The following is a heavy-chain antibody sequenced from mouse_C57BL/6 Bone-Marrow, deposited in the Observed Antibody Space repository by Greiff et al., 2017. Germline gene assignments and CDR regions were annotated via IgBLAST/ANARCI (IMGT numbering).Heavy chain of an antibody. CDR2: IDPNRGGT. CDR3: AREGYSNFHVDYFDY. D-gene: IGHD2-5*01. J-gene: IGHJ2*01. Sequence: QVQLQQSGAELVKPGASVKLSCKASGYTFTSYWMHWVKQRPGRGLEWIGRIDPNRGGTKYNEKFKSKATLTVDKPSSTAYMQLSSLTSEDSAVYYCAREGYSNFHVDYFDYWGQGTTLTVSS. CDR1: GYTFTSYW. V-gene: IGHV1-72*01.